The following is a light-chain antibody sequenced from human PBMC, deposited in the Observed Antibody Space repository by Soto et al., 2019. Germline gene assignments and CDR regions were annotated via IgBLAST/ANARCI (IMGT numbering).Light chain of an antibody. CDR2: AAS. CDR3: QQSYSTTWT. J-gene: IGKJ1*01. CDR1: QSISSW. V-gene: IGKV1-39*01. Sequence: ILLTQSPSSLSASVGDRVTITCRASQSISSWLAWYQQKPGKAPELLIYAASTLQSGVPSRFSGSGSETDFTLTISSLQPEDFATYSCQQSYSTTWTFGQGTKVDIK.